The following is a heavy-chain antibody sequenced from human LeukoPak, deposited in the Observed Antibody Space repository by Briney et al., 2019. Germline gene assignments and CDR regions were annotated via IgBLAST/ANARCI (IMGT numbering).Heavy chain of an antibody. V-gene: IGHV3-66*01. Sequence: GGSLRLSCAPSGFTVSGTYMSWVRQAPGKGLEWVSIISGGGDTFYAGSVKGRFTISRDTSKNTLYLQMNDLRAEDTAVYYCAGRGSGYYYGMNVWGQGITVTVSS. D-gene: IGHD3-10*01. CDR2: ISGGGDT. CDR3: AGRGSGYYYGMNV. CDR1: GFTVSGTY. J-gene: IGHJ6*02.